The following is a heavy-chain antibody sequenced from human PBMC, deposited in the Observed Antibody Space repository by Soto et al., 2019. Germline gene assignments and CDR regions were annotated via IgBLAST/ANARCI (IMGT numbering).Heavy chain of an antibody. CDR1: GYSFTSYW. V-gene: IGHV5-51*01. J-gene: IGHJ6*02. Sequence: PGESLKISCKGSGYSFTSYWIGWVRRMPGKGLEWMGIIYPGDSDTGYSPSFQGQVTISADKSISTAYLQWSSLKASDTAMYYCARHGDTMVRGVIMPYYYYGMDVWGQGTTVTVSS. D-gene: IGHD3-10*01. CDR3: ARHGDTMVRGVIMPYYYYGMDV. CDR2: IYPGDSDT.